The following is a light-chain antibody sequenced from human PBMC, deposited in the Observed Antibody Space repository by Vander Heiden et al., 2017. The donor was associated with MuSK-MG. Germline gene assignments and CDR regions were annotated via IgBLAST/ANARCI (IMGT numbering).Light chain of an antibody. CDR1: SGSIPTTS. Sequence: SVSESPGKTVTLSCTRSSGSIPTTSVQWYQQRPGSSPTLVIFEDDQRHCAVPDRFSGSIDSSANSASLTISGLETEDEADYYCQSADKRNHWIFGGGTKLTVL. CDR2: EDD. V-gene: IGLV6-57*01. CDR3: QSADKRNHWI. J-gene: IGLJ2*01.